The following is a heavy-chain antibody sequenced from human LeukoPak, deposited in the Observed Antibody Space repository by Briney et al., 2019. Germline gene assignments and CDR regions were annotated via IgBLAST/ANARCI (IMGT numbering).Heavy chain of an antibody. CDR1: GFTSTSFA. J-gene: IGHJ3*02. D-gene: IGHD3-3*01. V-gene: IGHV3-23*01. CDR3: ARRRWSSYTRDAFDI. Sequence: VGCPRLSRAVSGFTSTSFAISTGAEAPGTRGEGGCAISGSGGGTYYTDSLKGRFTTSRDNTKNTLYLQMNSPVAQQTTRYYIARRRWSSYTRDAFDIWGQGTMVTVSS. CDR2: ISGSGGGT.